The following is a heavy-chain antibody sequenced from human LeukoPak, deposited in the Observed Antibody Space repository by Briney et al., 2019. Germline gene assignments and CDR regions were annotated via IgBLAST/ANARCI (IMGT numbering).Heavy chain of an antibody. CDR2: ISGDGDNT. J-gene: IGHJ3*02. V-gene: IGHV3-23*01. D-gene: IGHD3-22*01. CDR3: YYYTNDDFDM. CDR1: GFTFSSYA. Sequence: GGSLRLSCAASGFTFSSYAMSWVRQAPGKGLEWVSSISGDGDNTYYGDSVKGRFTVSRDNSKNTLYLQMNSLRAEDTAVYYGYYYTNDDFDMWGQGSMVTVSS.